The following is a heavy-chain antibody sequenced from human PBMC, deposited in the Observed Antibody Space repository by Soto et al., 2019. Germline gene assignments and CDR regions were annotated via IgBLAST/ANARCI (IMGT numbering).Heavy chain of an antibody. CDR2: IFYSGST. J-gene: IGHJ4*02. Sequence: PSETLSLTCTVSGGSISSYYWSWIRQPPGKGLEWIGYIFYSGSTNSNPSLKSRVTISVDTSKNQFSLKLSSVTAADTAVYYCARGRFYGSGSLMFDYWGQGTLVTVSS. D-gene: IGHD3-10*01. V-gene: IGHV4-59*08. CDR1: GGSISSYY. CDR3: ARGRFYGSGSLMFDY.